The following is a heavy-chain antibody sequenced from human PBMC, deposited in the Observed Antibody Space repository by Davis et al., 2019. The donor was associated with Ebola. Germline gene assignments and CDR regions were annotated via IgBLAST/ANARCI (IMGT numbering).Heavy chain of an antibody. CDR2: INPNSGGT. J-gene: IGHJ4*02. D-gene: IGHD7-27*01. Sequence: AASVKVSCKASGYTFTGYDMHWVRQAPGQGLEWMGWINPNSGGTNYAQKFQGRVTMTRDTSITTAYMELSRLRSDDTAVYYCARDGSTSDQKSGELDYWGQGPLVTVSS. CDR3: ARDGSTSDQKSGELDY. CDR1: GYTFTGYD. V-gene: IGHV1-2*02.